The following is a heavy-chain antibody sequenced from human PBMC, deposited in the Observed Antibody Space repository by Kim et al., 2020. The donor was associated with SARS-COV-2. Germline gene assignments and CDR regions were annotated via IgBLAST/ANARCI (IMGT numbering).Heavy chain of an antibody. CDR3: ARATDSGYDYVWGSYPGY. V-gene: IGHV3-48*02. J-gene: IGHJ4*02. CDR2: SSSSSSTI. Sequence: GGSLRLSCAASGFTFSSYSMNWVRQAPGKGLEWVSYSSSSSSTIYYADSVKGRFTISRDNAKNSLYLQMNSLRDEDTAVYYCARATDSGYDYVWGSYPGYWGQGTLVTVSS. D-gene: IGHD3-16*02. CDR1: GFTFSSYS.